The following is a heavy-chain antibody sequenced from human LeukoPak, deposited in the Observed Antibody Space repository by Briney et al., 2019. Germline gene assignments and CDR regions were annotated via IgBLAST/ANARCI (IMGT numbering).Heavy chain of an antibody. D-gene: IGHD2-15*01. J-gene: IGHJ3*02. V-gene: IGHV4-30-4*01. CDR2: MYYSGST. CDR3: TDYCRGGSCSYAFDI. Sequence: PSETLSLTCTVSGGSICSGEYYWGCIRQPPGRGREWNVYMYYSGSTYNNPSLKSRFTISVNTSKNQFSLNLSSVTAADTAVYYCTDYCRGGSCSYAFDILGQGTMVTDSS. CDR1: GGSICSGEYY.